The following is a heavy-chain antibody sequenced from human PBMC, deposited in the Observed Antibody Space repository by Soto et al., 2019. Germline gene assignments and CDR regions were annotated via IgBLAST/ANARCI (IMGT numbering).Heavy chain of an antibody. V-gene: IGHV1-69*01. CDR1: GGTFSSYA. CDR2: IIPIFGTA. J-gene: IGHJ3*02. D-gene: IGHD2-15*01. Sequence: QVQLVQSGAEVKKPGSSVKVSCKASGGTFSSYAISWVRQAPGQGLEWMGGIIPIFGTASYAQKFQGRVTITADESRSTGYMELSSLRAEDTAVYYCARAHWEVGVAAHRDAFDIWGKGTMVTVSS. CDR3: ARAHWEVGVAAHRDAFDI.